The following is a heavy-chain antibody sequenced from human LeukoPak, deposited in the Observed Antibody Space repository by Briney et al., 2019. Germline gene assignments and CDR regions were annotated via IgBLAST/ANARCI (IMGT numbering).Heavy chain of an antibody. J-gene: IGHJ6*03. D-gene: IGHD3-22*01. CDR3: ARGGDIKAYYDSSGYSVYYYYYMDV. CDR1: GYTFTSYG. Sequence: GASVKVSCKASGYTFTSYGISWVRQAPGQGLEWMGWISAYNGNTNYAQKLQGRVTMTTDTSTSTAYMELSSLRSEDTAVYYCARGGDIKAYYDSSGYSVYYYYYMDVWGKGTTVTISS. CDR2: ISAYNGNT. V-gene: IGHV1-18*01.